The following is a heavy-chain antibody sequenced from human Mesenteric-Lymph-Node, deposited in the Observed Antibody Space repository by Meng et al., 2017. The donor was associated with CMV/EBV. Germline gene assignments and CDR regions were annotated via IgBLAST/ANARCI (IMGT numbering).Heavy chain of an antibody. D-gene: IGHD3-3*01. V-gene: IGHV3-74*01. J-gene: IGHJ6*02. Sequence: GGSLRLSCAASGFTFSSYWMHWVRQAPGKGLVWVSRINSDGSSTSYADSVKGRFTISRDNAKNTLYLQMNSLRAEDTAVYYCAREETYYDFWSGVYYYGMDVWGQGTTVTVSS. CDR1: GFTFSSYW. CDR2: INSDGSST. CDR3: AREETYYDFWSGVYYYGMDV.